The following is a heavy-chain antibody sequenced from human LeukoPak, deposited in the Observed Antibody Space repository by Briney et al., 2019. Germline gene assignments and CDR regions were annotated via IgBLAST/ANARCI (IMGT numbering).Heavy chain of an antibody. V-gene: IGHV4-61*02. J-gene: IGHJ4*02. CDR3: ARGAGGTSFDY. CDR2: IYSSGTT. CDR1: GGSISSGSYY. D-gene: IGHD1-14*01. Sequence: SDTLSLTCTVSGGSISSGSYYWSWIRQPAGKGLEWIGRIYSSGTTNYDPSLKSRVTISVDTPKNQFSLNLTSVTAADTAVYFCARGAGGTSFDYWGQGTLVTVSS.